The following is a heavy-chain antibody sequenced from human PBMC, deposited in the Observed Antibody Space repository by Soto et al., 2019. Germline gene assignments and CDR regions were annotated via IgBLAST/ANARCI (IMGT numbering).Heavy chain of an antibody. Sequence: QVQLVQSGAEVKKPGSSVKVSCKASGGTFSSYTISWVRQAPGQGLEWMGRIIPILGIANYAQKFQGRVTITADKSTRTAYMELSSLRSEDTAVYYCATGAQGVAAAGEGPLQHWGQGTLVTVSS. J-gene: IGHJ1*01. V-gene: IGHV1-69*02. CDR2: IIPILGIA. CDR1: GGTFSSYT. CDR3: ATGAQGVAAAGEGPLQH. D-gene: IGHD6-13*01.